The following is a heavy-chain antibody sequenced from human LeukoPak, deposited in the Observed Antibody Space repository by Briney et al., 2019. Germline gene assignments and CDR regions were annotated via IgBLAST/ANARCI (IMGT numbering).Heavy chain of an antibody. V-gene: IGHV1-18*04. CDR2: ISAYNGNT. CDR1: GYTFTSYY. Sequence: ASVKVSCKASGYTFTSYYMHWVRQAPGQGLEWVGWISAYNGNTNYAQKLQGRVTMTTDTSTSTAYMELRSLRSDDTAVYYCAREGYSGYDFENWGQGTLVTVSS. D-gene: IGHD5-12*01. J-gene: IGHJ4*02. CDR3: AREGYSGYDFEN.